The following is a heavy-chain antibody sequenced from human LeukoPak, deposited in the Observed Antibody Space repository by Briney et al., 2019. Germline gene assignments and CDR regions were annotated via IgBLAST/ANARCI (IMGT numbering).Heavy chain of an antibody. CDR2: ITGSVRNT. CDR1: GFTFSNYS. D-gene: IGHD3-9*01. V-gene: IGHV3-23*01. J-gene: IGHJ4*02. Sequence: GRSLRLSRAPPGFTFSNYSMSWVRQAPGKGRGWVSSITGSVRNTYYADCVKGRFRIYRDNSKNMVLQQMKSLRAEDSDVYYCAKWGDYDVLTGYYVSDYWGQGTLVTVSS. CDR3: AKWGDYDVLTGYYVSDY.